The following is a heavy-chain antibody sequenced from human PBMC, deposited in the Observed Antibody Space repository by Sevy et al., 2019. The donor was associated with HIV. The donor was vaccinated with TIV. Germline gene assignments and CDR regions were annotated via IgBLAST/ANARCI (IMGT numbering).Heavy chain of an antibody. CDR1: GFTFSDYY. CDR2: ISSSGSTI. J-gene: IGHJ6*02. V-gene: IGHV3-11*01. CDR3: ARDCSSTSCLWGLDV. Sequence: GGSLRLSCAASGFTFSDYYMSWIRQAPGKGLEWVSYISSSGSTIYYADSVKGRFTISRDNAKNSLYLQMNSLRAEYTAVYYCARDCSSTSCLWGLDVWGQGTTVTVSS. D-gene: IGHD2-2*01.